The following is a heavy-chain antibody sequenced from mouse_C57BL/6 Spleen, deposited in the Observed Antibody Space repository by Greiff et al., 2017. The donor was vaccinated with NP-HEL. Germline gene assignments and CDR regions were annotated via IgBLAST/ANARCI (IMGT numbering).Heavy chain of an antibody. J-gene: IGHJ2*01. CDR2: IYPCAGDT. D-gene: IGHD2-4*01. V-gene: IGHV1-80*01. Sequence: VKLMESGAELVKPGASVKISCKALGHASLSACLNLLPPRPLKGLEFILQIYPCAGDTNYNGKFKGKATLTADKSSSTAYMQLSSLTSEDSAVYFCARRRDYDEVDYWGQGTTLTVSS. CDR1: GHASLSAC. CDR3: ARRRDYDEVDY.